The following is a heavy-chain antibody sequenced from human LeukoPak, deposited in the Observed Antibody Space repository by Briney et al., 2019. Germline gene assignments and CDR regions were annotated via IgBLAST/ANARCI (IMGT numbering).Heavy chain of an antibody. D-gene: IGHD3-9*01. Sequence: TTSETLSLTCAVYGGSFSGYYWSWIRQPPGKGLEWIGEINHSGSTNYNPSLKSRVTISVDTSKNQFSLKLSSVTAADTAVYYCARSIGLTGGGVDVWGQGTTVTVSS. J-gene: IGHJ6*02. CDR1: GGSFSGYY. V-gene: IGHV4-34*01. CDR3: ARSIGLTGGGVDV. CDR2: INHSGST.